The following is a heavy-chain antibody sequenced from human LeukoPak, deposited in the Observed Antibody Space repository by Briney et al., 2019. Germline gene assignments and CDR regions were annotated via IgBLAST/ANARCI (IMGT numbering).Heavy chain of an antibody. Sequence: SETLSLTCTVSGYSTSSGYYWGWIRQPPGKGLEWIGSIYHSGSTYYNPSLKSRVTISVDTSKNQFSLKLSSVTAADTAVYYCARDLSSGGSCQDYWGQGTLVTVSS. J-gene: IGHJ4*02. CDR3: ARDLSSGGSCQDY. CDR2: IYHSGST. CDR1: GYSTSSGYY. V-gene: IGHV4-38-2*02. D-gene: IGHD2-15*01.